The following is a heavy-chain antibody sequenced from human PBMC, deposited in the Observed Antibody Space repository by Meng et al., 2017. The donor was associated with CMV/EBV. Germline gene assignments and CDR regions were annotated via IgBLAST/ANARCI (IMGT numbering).Heavy chain of an antibody. V-gene: IGHV3-30*02. CDR2: IRYDGSNK. CDR3: AKAAGYYYYGMDD. Sequence: SLQIPCVASGFPFSSYAMPWVRQAPGKGLEWVAFIRYDGSNKYYADSVKGRFNISRDNSKNTLYLQRNSLRAEDTAVYYCAKAAGYYYYGMDDWGQGTTVTVSS. D-gene: IGHD6-13*01. J-gene: IGHJ6*02. CDR1: GFPFSSYA.